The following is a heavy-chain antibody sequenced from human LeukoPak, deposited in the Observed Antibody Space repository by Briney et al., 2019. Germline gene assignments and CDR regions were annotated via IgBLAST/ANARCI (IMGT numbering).Heavy chain of an antibody. CDR3: ACQLLEQRWQWDN. D-gene: IGHD4-23*01. V-gene: IGHV3-23*01. Sequence: PGGSLRLSCAASGFTFSSYAMTWVRQAPGKGLKWVSAITGSGGTTYYADSVKGRFTISRDNSKNTLYLQMDSLRAEDTAVYYCACQLLEQRWQWDNWGHGTLVTVSS. CDR1: GFTFSSYA. CDR2: ITGSGGTT. J-gene: IGHJ4*01.